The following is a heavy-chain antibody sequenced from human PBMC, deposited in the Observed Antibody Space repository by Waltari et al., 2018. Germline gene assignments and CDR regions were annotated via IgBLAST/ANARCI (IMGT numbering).Heavy chain of an antibody. J-gene: IGHJ6*02. D-gene: IGHD3-9*01. CDR2: INTNTGNP. V-gene: IGHV7-4-1*02. Sequence: QVQLVQSGSELKKPGASVEVSCSASGSPFPDYALHRVRQAPGQGPEWMGWINTNTGNPTYAQDFTGRFVCSLDASVSTAYLLITGLKADDTAVYYCARLRASLTGFGPYGLDVWGQGTKVTVSS. CDR3: ARLRASLTGFGPYGLDV. CDR1: GSPFPDYA.